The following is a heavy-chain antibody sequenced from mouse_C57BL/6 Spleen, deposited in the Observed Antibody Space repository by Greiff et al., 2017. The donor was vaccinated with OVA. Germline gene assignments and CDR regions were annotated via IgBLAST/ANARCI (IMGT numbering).Heavy chain of an antibody. D-gene: IGHD4-1*01. V-gene: IGHV5-16*01. CDR1: GFTFSDYY. CDR3: ARGGTGFDY. J-gene: IGHJ2*01. Sequence: VVESEGGLVQPGSSMKLSCTASGFTFSDYYMAWVRQVPEKGLEWVANINYDGSSTYYLDSLKSRFIISRDNAKNILYLQMSSLKSEDTATYYCARGGTGFDYWGQGTTLTVSS. CDR2: INYDGSST.